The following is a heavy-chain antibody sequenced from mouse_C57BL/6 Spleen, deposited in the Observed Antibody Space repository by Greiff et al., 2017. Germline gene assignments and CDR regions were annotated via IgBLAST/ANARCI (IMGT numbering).Heavy chain of an antibody. V-gene: IGHV1-9*01. J-gene: IGHJ4*01. Sequence: QVQLQQSGAELMKPGASVKLSCKATGYTFTGYWIEWVKQRPGHGLEWIGEILPGSGSTNYNEKFKGKATFPADTSSNTDYMQLSSLTTEDAAIYYCARGDSNYVYYAMDYWGQGTSVTVSS. CDR1: GYTFTGYW. CDR3: ARGDSNYVYYAMDY. CDR2: ILPGSGST. D-gene: IGHD2-5*01.